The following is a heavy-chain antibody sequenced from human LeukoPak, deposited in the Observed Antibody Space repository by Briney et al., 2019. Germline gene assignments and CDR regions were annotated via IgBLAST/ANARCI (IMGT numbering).Heavy chain of an antibody. J-gene: IGHJ4*02. V-gene: IGHV3-11*04. CDR1: GFTFSDYY. Sequence: SGGSLRLSCVASGFTFSDYYMSWIRQAPGKGLECVSYISTSGSTIYYADSVKGRLTISRDNAKNSLYLQMNNLRAEDTAMYYCARDERSDYWGQGTLVTVSS. CDR3: ARDERSDY. CDR2: ISTSGSTI.